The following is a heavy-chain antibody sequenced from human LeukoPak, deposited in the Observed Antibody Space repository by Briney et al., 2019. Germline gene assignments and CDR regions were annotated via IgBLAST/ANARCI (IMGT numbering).Heavy chain of an antibody. V-gene: IGHV4-59*01. CDR2: IYYSGST. D-gene: IGHD5-18*01. J-gene: IGHJ4*02. Sequence: SETLSLTCTVSGGSISSYYWSWIRQPPGKGLEWIGFIYYSGSTNYNPSLTSRVTISVDTSKNQFSLKLSSVTAADTAVYYCARDQSYGFFDYWGQGTLVTVSS. CDR3: ARDQSYGFFDY. CDR1: GGSISSYY.